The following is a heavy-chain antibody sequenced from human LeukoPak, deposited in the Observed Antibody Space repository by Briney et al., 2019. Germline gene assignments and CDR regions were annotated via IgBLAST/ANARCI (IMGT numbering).Heavy chain of an antibody. V-gene: IGHV3-7*01. D-gene: IGHD2-15*01. Sequence: GGSLRLSCAASGFTFSSYWMSWVRQAPGKGLEWVANIKQDGSEKYYVDSVKGRFTISRDNAKNSLYLQMNSLRAEDTAVYYCARGPRYCSGGSCPAFDYWGQGTLVTVSS. CDR2: IKQDGSEK. J-gene: IGHJ4*02. CDR3: ARGPRYCSGGSCPAFDY. CDR1: GFTFSSYW.